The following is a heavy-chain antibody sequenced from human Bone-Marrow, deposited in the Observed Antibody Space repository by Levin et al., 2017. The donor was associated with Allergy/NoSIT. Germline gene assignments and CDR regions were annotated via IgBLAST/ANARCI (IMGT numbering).Heavy chain of an antibody. J-gene: IGHJ6*02. D-gene: IGHD4-17*01. Sequence: PGGSLRLSCAASGFTFSSYAMSWVRQAPGKGLEWVSAISGSGGSTYYADSVKGRFTISRDNSKNTLYLQMNSLRAEDTAVYYCAKAELRPHSPSPHDYGDSRSRPPHYYYGMDVWGQGTTVTVSS. CDR3: AKAELRPHSPSPHDYGDSRSRPPHYYYGMDV. CDR1: GFTFSSYA. V-gene: IGHV3-23*01. CDR2: ISGSGGST.